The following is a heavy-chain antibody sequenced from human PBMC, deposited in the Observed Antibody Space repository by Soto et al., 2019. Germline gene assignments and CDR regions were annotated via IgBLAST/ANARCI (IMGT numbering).Heavy chain of an antibody. CDR2: IIPIFGAS. J-gene: IGHJ4*02. CDR3: ARDGDGNSLAY. V-gene: IGHV1-69*01. CDR1: GGTFTTYT. D-gene: IGHD7-27*01. Sequence: QVQLVQSGPEVKKPGSSVKVSCKSSGGTFTTYTFSWVRQAPGQGLEWMAGIIPIFGASKSAQKYQDRVAITTDESTRTIYMELSSLISDDTAVYYCARDGDGNSLAYWGKGTLVTVSS.